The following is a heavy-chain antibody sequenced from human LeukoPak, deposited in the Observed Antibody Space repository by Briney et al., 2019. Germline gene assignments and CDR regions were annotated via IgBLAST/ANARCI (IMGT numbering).Heavy chain of an antibody. CDR1: GGSFSGYY. CDR2: INHSGGT. Sequence: SETLSLTCAVYGGSFSGYYWSWIRQPPGKGLEWIGEINHSGGTNYNPSLKSRVTISVDTSKNQFSLKLSSVTAADTAVYYCAKDGTVTTIDYWGQGTLVTVSS. V-gene: IGHV4-34*01. J-gene: IGHJ4*02. CDR3: AKDGTVTTIDY. D-gene: IGHD4-17*01.